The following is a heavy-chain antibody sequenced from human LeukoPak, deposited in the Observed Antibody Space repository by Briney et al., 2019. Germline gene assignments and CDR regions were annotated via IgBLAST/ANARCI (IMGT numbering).Heavy chain of an antibody. V-gene: IGHV3-30-3*01. D-gene: IGHD4-11*01. CDR2: ISYDGSNK. CDR3: ARDIGGMTTEYYFDN. J-gene: IGHJ4*02. Sequence: GGSLRLSCAASGFTFSSYAMHWVHQAPGKGLEWVAVISYDGSNKYYADSVKGRFTISRDNSKNTLYLQMNSLRAEDTAVYYCARDIGGMTTEYYFDNWGQGALVTVSS. CDR1: GFTFSSYA.